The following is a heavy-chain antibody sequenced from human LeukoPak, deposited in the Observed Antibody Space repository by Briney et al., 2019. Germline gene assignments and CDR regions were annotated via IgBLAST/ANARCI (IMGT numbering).Heavy chain of an antibody. D-gene: IGHD3-3*01. CDR2: IYHSGST. CDR3: ARGRGSFFGVVTTPWDY. Sequence: SETLSLTCTVSGGSISSGSYYWSWIRQPAGKGLEWIGYIYHSGSTYYNPSLKSRVTISVDRSKNQFSLKLSSVTAADTAVYYCARGRGSFFGVVTTPWDYWGQGTLVTVSS. CDR1: GGSISSGSYY. J-gene: IGHJ4*02. V-gene: IGHV4-30-2*01.